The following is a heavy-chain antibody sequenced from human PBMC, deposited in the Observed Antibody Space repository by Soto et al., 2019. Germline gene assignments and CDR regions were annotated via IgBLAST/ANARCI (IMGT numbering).Heavy chain of an antibody. CDR1: GDSVTSNVW. D-gene: IGHD6-19*01. CDR2: AYHNGLT. CDR3: ARDAAVPGESDRFDY. V-gene: IGHV4-4*02. Sequence: SETLSLTCAVSGDSVTSNVWWRWVRQPPGEGLEWIGEAYHNGLTDYNPSLKSRVTMSVDTSKNEFSLKLTSLTAADTAIYYCARDAAVPGESDRFDYWGQGTLVTVSS. J-gene: IGHJ4*02.